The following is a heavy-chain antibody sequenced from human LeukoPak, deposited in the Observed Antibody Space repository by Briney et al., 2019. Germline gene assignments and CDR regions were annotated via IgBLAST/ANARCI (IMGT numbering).Heavy chain of an antibody. CDR2: IYHSRIT. CDR1: DYSISSGYGYY. CDR3: ATLVSTRYYFDY. J-gene: IGHJ4*02. Sequence: EPSETLSLTCTVSDYSISSGYGYYWGWIRQPPGKGLEWIGNIYHSRITYYIHFNSSLKSRVTISIDTSKNQFSLRLTSVTAADTAVYFCATLVSTRYYFDYWGQGTLVTVSS. D-gene: IGHD5/OR15-5a*01. V-gene: IGHV4-38-2*02.